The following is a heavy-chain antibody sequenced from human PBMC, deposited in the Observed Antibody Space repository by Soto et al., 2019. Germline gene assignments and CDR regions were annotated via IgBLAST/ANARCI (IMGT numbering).Heavy chain of an antibody. V-gene: IGHV1-46*01. CDR1: GTTFTRHY. Sequence: QMQLVQSGAEVKKPGASVKVSCKASGTTFTRHYITWGGQAPGQGLEWMGIINSSGGHTYYAQKFQGRVALISDTSTSTVYMELSSLRSEDTAVYYCARDLLAAGSDALDIWGQGTMVTVSS. D-gene: IGHD6-13*01. CDR3: ARDLLAAGSDALDI. J-gene: IGHJ3*02. CDR2: INSSGGHT.